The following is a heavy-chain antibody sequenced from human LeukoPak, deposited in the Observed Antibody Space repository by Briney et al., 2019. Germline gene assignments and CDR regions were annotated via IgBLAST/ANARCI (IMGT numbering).Heavy chain of an antibody. CDR1: GFSLSTIGVS. J-gene: IGHJ4*02. Sequence: SGPTLVKPTQTLTLTCTFSGFSLSTIGVSVGWIRQPPGKALEWLTVIYWDDDKRYSPSLKSRLTITKDTSKNQVVLTMTNMDPVDTATYYCAHLPPPEGKSGYYFFDYWGQGILVTASS. D-gene: IGHD3-22*01. V-gene: IGHV2-5*02. CDR3: AHLPPPEGKSGYYFFDY. CDR2: IYWDDDK.